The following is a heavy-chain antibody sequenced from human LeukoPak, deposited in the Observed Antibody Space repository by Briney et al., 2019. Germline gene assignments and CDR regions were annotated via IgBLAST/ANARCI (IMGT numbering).Heavy chain of an antibody. CDR1: GESVSSNSAA. J-gene: IGHJ4*02. CDR2: TYYRPKWYN. Sequence: KSSQTLSLTCAISGESVSSNSAAWNWTRKSPSKGLQCLGRTYYRPKWYNDYAVSVKSRITINPETSKNQFSLQLNSVTPEDTAVYYCARGTPGYSSGWYVKDYFDYWGQGTLVTVSS. V-gene: IGHV6-1*01. D-gene: IGHD6-19*01. CDR3: ARGTPGYSSGWYVKDYFDY.